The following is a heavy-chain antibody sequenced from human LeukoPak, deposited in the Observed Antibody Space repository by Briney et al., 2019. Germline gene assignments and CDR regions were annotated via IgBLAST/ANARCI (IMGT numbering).Heavy chain of an antibody. CDR3: VGEYSSSNSDY. CDR2: ISPNGDVT. J-gene: IGHJ4*02. D-gene: IGHD6-6*01. CDR1: GYTFSAYY. V-gene: IGHV1-2*02. Sequence: ASVKVSCKASGYTFSAYYMHWVRQAPGQGLEWMAWISPNGDVTHYAQNFQGRVTMTRDTSITTAYMELSSLRSDDTAVYYCVGEYSSSNSDYWGQGTLVTVSS.